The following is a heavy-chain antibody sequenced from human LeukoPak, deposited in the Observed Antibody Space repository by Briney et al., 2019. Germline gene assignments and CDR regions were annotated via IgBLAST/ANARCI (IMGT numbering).Heavy chain of an antibody. J-gene: IGHJ6*02. Sequence: EASVKVSCKASGYTFTSYDINWVRQATGQGLEWMGWMNPNSGNTGYAQKFQGRVTMTRNTSISTAYMELSSLRSEDTAVYYCARADCSSTSCYRYYYYGMDVWGQGTTVTVSS. D-gene: IGHD2-2*01. CDR3: ARADCSSTSCYRYYYYGMDV. CDR1: GYTFTSYD. CDR2: MNPNSGNT. V-gene: IGHV1-8*01.